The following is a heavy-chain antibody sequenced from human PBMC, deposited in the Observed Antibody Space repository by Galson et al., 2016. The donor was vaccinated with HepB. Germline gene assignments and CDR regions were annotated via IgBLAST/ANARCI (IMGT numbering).Heavy chain of an antibody. Sequence: SLRLSCAASGFTFSSYSMNWVRQAPGKGLEWVSYISSSSSTIYYADSVKGRFTISGDNAKNSLYLQMNSLRDEDTAVYYCASSPAYFWSGSYFSKYYYYGMDVWGQGTTVTVSS. CDR2: ISSSSSTI. V-gene: IGHV3-48*02. CDR1: GFTFSSYS. J-gene: IGHJ6*02. CDR3: ASSPAYFWSGSYFSKYYYYGMDV. D-gene: IGHD3-3*01.